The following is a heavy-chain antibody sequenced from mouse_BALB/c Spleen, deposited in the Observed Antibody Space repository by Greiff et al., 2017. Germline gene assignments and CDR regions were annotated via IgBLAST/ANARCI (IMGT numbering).Heavy chain of an antibody. CDR1: GFSLTGYG. V-gene: IGHV2-6-7*01. J-gene: IGHJ4*01. CDR2: IWGDGST. CDR3: ARENYVGAMDY. D-gene: IGHD1-1*01. Sequence: QVQLKQSGPGLVAPSQSLSITCTVSGFSLTGYGVNWVRQPPGKGLEWLGMIWGDGSTDYNSALKSRLSISKDNSKSQVFLKMNSLQTDDTARYYCARENYVGAMDYWGQGTSVTVSS.